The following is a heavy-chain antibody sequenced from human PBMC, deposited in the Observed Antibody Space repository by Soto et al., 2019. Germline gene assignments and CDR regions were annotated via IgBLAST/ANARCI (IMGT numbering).Heavy chain of an antibody. CDR3: ARLPALGSNSYGGTFDI. D-gene: IGHD6-13*01. CDR1: GDSISGTNW. Sequence: SETLSLTCTVSGDSISGTNWWSWVRQPPGKGLEWIGEVYHTGSTNYNPSLKSPVTISVDKSKNQFSLKLSSVSAADTAVYYCARLPALGSNSYGGTFDIWGRGTLVTVSS. CDR2: VYHTGST. J-gene: IGHJ3*02. V-gene: IGHV4-4*02.